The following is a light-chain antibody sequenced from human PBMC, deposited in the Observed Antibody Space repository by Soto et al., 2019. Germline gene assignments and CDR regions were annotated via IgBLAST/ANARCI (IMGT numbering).Light chain of an antibody. CDR3: QQYTTYWT. Sequence: IRMTQSPSSFSASTGDRVTITCRASQGISSWLAWYQQKPGKAPKLLIYDASSLESGVPSRFSGSGSGTEFTLTISSLQSDDFATYYCQQYTTYWTFGQGTKVDIK. CDR2: DAS. V-gene: IGKV1-5*01. CDR1: QGISSW. J-gene: IGKJ1*01.